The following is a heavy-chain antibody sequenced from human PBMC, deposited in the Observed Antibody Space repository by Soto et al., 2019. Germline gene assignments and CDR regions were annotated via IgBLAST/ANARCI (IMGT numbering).Heavy chain of an antibody. J-gene: IGHJ4*02. V-gene: IGHV1-69*08. CDR1: GGTFSSYS. Sequence: QVQLVQSGAEVKKPGSSVKVSCKASGGTFSSYSISWVRQAPGQGLEWMGRIIPILGRANYAQNFQGRVTITADKSASTAYMELSSLRSDDTAEYYCATDSQDINGYDYFRHWGQGTVVTVSS. D-gene: IGHD5-12*01. CDR2: IIPILGRA. CDR3: ATDSQDINGYDYFRH.